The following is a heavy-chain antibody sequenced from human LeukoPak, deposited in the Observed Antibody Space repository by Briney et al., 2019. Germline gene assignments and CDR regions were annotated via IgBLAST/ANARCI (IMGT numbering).Heavy chain of an antibody. CDR2: IKQDGSEK. Sequence: GGSLRLSCAASGFTFSSYWMSWVRQAPGKGLEWVANIKQDGSEKFYVDSVKGRFTISRDNAKNSLYLQMNSLRAEDAAVYYCVREIFGLDYWGQGTLVTVSS. D-gene: IGHD3-10*01. CDR1: GFTFSSYW. V-gene: IGHV3-7*01. J-gene: IGHJ4*02. CDR3: VREIFGLDY.